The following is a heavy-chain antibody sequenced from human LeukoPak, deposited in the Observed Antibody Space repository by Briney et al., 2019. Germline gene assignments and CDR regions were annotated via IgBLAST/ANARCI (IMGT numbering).Heavy chain of an antibody. CDR1: GYTFTNYD. J-gene: IGHJ6*03. CDR2: MNPNSGNT. CDR3: ARGEGAYDFWNNYPYYYYYYMDV. V-gene: IGHV1-8*03. Sequence: ASVKVSCKASGYTFTNYDINWVRQATGQGLEWMGWMNPNSGNTGYAQKFQGRVTITRNTSISTAYMELSSLRSEDTAVYYCARGEGAYDFWNNYPYYYYYYMDVWGKGTTVTVSS. D-gene: IGHD3-3*01.